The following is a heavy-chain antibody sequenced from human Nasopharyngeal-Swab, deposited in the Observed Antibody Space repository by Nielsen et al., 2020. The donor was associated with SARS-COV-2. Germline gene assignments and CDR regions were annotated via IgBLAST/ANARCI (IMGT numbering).Heavy chain of an antibody. CDR2: ISGSDHTT. CDR1: GFTFRSYA. D-gene: IGHD5-18*01. Sequence: GGSLRLSCAASGFTFRSYAISWVRQAPGKGLEWVSVISGSDHTTYYADSVKGRFTISRDNSKNTLYLQMNSLRAEDTAVYYCAKGVYSYGYVADLYFDYWGQGTLVTVSS. V-gene: IGHV3-23*01. CDR3: AKGVYSYGYVADLYFDY. J-gene: IGHJ4*02.